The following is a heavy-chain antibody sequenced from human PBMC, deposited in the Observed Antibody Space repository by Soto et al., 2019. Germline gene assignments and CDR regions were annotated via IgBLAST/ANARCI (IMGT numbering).Heavy chain of an antibody. CDR1: GGTFSSYA. D-gene: IGHD2-15*01. V-gene: IGHV1-69*13. Sequence: GASVKVSCKASGGTFSSYAISWVRQAPGQGLEWMGGIIPIFGTANYAQKFQGRVTITADESTSTAYMELSSLRSEDTAVYYCARDFREVYCSGGSCYWSERLSWRNYFWFDPWGQGTLVTVSS. J-gene: IGHJ5*02. CDR2: IIPIFGTA. CDR3: ARDFREVYCSGGSCYWSERLSWRNYFWFDP.